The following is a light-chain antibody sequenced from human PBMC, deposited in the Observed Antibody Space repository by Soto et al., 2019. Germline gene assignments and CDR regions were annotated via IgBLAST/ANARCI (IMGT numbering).Light chain of an antibody. CDR2: EVS. Sequence: QSVLTQPAPVSSSPGQSVTISCTGSTSYVGGFKFVSWYQQYPGKAPKLMIYEVSERPSGVSYRFSGSKSGNTASLTISGLQAEDEADYYCCSYAGGGTYVFGTGTKVTV. CDR3: CSYAGGGTYV. CDR1: TSYVGGFKF. V-gene: IGLV2-23*02. J-gene: IGLJ1*01.